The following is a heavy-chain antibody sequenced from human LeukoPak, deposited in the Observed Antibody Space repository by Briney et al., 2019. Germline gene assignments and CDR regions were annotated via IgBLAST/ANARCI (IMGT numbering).Heavy chain of an antibody. Sequence: PGGSLRLSCAASGFTVSSNYMSRVRQAPGKGLEWVSVIYSGGSTYYADSVKGRFTISRDNSKNTLYLQMNSLRAEDTAVYYCARVPPALSGWEIYFDYWGQGTLVTVSS. CDR1: GFTVSSNY. D-gene: IGHD6-19*01. V-gene: IGHV3-53*01. J-gene: IGHJ4*02. CDR3: ARVPPALSGWEIYFDY. CDR2: IYSGGST.